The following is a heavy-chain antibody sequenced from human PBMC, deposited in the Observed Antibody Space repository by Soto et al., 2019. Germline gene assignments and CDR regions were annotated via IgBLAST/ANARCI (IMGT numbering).Heavy chain of an antibody. D-gene: IGHD2-15*01. V-gene: IGHV1-2*04. J-gene: IGHJ6*02. CDR2: INPNSGGT. CDR3: ARDVTVVTPTLYYYYGMDV. CDR1: GYTFTGYY. Sequence: QVQLVQSGAEVKKPGASVKVSCTASGYTFTGYYMHWVRQAPGQGLEWMGWINPNSGGTNYAQKFQGWVTMTRDTSISTAYMELSRLRSDDTAVYYCARDVTVVTPTLYYYYGMDVWGQGTTVTVSS.